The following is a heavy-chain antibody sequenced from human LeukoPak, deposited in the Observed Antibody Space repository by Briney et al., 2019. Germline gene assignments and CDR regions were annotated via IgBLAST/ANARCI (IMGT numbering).Heavy chain of an antibody. Sequence: GGSLRLSCAASGFTSDDYAMHWVRQAPGKGLEWVSLISGDGGSTYYADSVKGRFTISRDNSKNSLYLQMNSLRTEDTALYYCAKDTYYYDSSGYYGTFDYWGQGTLVTVSS. CDR1: GFTSDDYA. J-gene: IGHJ4*02. V-gene: IGHV3-43*02. D-gene: IGHD3-22*01. CDR2: ISGDGGST. CDR3: AKDTYYYDSSGYYGTFDY.